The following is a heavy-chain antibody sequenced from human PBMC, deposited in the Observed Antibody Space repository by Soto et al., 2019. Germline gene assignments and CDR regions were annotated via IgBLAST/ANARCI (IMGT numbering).Heavy chain of an antibody. CDR1: GGSISSSSYY. V-gene: IGHV4-39*01. J-gene: IGHJ4*02. D-gene: IGHD3-10*01. CDR2: IYYSGST. Sequence: QLQLQESGPGLVKPSETLSLTCTVSGGSISSSSYYWGWIRQPPGKGLEWIGSIYYSGSTYYNPSLKSRVXXXVXXSKNQFSLQLSSVTAADTAVYYCATTYYFGSGSAYWGQGTLVTVSS. CDR3: ATTYYFGSGSAY.